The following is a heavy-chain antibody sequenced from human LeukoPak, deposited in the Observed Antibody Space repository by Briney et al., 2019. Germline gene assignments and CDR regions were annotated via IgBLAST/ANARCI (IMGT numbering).Heavy chain of an antibody. CDR3: ANVLAGDYYYMDV. Sequence: PGGSLRLSCATSGFSFSNFEMNWVRQAPGKGLEWVSYIGASGSSTTYYADSVKGRFTISRDNSKNTLYLQMNSLRAEDTAVYYCANVLAGDYYYMDVWGKGTTVTVSS. CDR1: GFSFSNFE. J-gene: IGHJ6*03. CDR2: IGASGSSTT. V-gene: IGHV3-48*03. D-gene: IGHD2-8*02.